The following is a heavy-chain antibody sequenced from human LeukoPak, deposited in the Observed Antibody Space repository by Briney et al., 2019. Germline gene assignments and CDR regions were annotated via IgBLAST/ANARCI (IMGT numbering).Heavy chain of an antibody. Sequence: ASVKVSCKASGYTFTGYYMHWVRQAPGQGLEWMGWINPNSGGTNYAQKFQGRVTMTRDTSISTAYMELSRLTSDDTAVYYCARGYYDSSDFEYFHHWGQGTLVTVSS. CDR1: GYTFTGYY. CDR2: INPNSGGT. V-gene: IGHV1-2*02. D-gene: IGHD3-22*01. CDR3: ARGYYDSSDFEYFHH. J-gene: IGHJ1*01.